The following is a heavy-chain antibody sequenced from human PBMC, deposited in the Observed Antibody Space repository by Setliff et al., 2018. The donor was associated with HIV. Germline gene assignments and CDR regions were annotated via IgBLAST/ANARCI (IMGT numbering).Heavy chain of an antibody. J-gene: IGHJ5*02. CDR3: AKDYTPTFWEYNWFDV. V-gene: IGHV3-23*01. CDR1: GFTFSSFA. Sequence: PGGSLRLSCGASGFTFSSFAMNWVRHAPGKGLEWVSAVSGSGTATEYADSVKGRFTISRDNSRDTLYLEMNNLRAEDTALYYCAKDYTPTFWEYNWFDVWGQGTQVTVSS. CDR2: VSGSGTAT. D-gene: IGHD3-16*01.